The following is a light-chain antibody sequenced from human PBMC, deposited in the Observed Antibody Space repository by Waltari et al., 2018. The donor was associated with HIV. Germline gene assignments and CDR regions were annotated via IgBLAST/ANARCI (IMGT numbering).Light chain of an antibody. CDR1: VGVSFL. J-gene: IGKJ4*01. CDR2: DAS. CDR3: QHAHSFPHT. V-gene: IGKV1-12*01. Sequence: DVQMTQFPSTVSASVGDSVTLSCRASVGVSFLWAWYRQRPGEGPSLLIYDASRLETGIPARFSGRQSGTNFTLTISDLQPEDFATYFCQHAHSFPHTFGGGTRL.